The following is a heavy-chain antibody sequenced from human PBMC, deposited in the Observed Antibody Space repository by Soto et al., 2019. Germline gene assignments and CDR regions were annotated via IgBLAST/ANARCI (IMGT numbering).Heavy chain of an antibody. CDR1: GFSLSTSGVG. Sequence: QITLKESGPTLVKPTQTLTLTCTFSGFSLSTSGVGVGWIRQPPGKALEWLALIYWDDDKRYSPSLKSRLNITKDTSKTQVDLTMTNMDPGDTDTYYCAHIRSAIPFSWGQGTLVTVSS. CDR3: AHIRSAIPFS. J-gene: IGHJ1*01. D-gene: IGHD2-2*02. CDR2: IYWDDDK. V-gene: IGHV2-5*02.